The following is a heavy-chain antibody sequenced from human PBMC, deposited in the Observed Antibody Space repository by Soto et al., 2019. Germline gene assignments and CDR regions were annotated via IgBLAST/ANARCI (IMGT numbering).Heavy chain of an antibody. Sequence: PSETLSLTCTVSGGSISSGGYYWSWIRQHPGKGLEWIGYIYYSGSTYYNPSLKSRVTISVDTSKNQFSLKLSSVTAADTAVYYCARSLFYSTNFDYWGQGTLVTVSS. V-gene: IGHV4-31*03. CDR1: GGSISSGGYY. J-gene: IGHJ4*02. CDR3: ARSLFYSTNFDY. D-gene: IGHD6-13*01. CDR2: IYYSGST.